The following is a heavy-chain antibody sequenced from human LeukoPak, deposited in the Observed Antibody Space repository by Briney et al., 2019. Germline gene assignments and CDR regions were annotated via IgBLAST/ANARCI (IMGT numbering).Heavy chain of an antibody. CDR3: ARQTEGGGRWEFDY. CDR2: INDSGTI. Sequence: SETLSLTCAVYGGSFSHYYWSWIRQSPGMGLEWIGEINDSGTINYNPSLMSRVTISLDKSKNQFSLKLSSATAADTAVYYCARQTEGGGRWEFDYWGQGTLVTVSS. J-gene: IGHJ4*02. V-gene: IGHV4-34*01. CDR1: GGSFSHYY. D-gene: IGHD3-16*01.